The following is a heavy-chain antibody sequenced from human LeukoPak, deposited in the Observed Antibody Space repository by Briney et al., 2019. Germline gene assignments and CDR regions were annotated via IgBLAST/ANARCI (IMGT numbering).Heavy chain of an antibody. J-gene: IGHJ4*02. CDR1: GGTFSSYA. V-gene: IGHV1-69*04. Sequence: SVKVSCKASGGTFSSYAISWVRQAPGQGLEWMGRIIPILGIANYAQKFEGRVTITADKSTSTAYMELSSLRSEDTAVYYCARDFGVVIKPPDYWGQGTLVTVSS. D-gene: IGHD3-3*01. CDR3: ARDFGVVIKPPDY. CDR2: IIPILGIA.